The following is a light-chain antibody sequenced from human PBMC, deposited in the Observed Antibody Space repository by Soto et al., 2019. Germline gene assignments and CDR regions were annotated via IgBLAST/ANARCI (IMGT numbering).Light chain of an antibody. Sequence: EFVLTQSPGTLSLSPGERATLSCRASQTVRNNYLAWYQQEPGQAPRLLIYDASSRATVIPDRFSGGGSGTDFTLTIGRLEPEDFAVYYCQQYGGSPPAFGQGTKL. J-gene: IGKJ1*01. V-gene: IGKV3-20*01. CDR3: QQYGGSPPA. CDR1: QTVRNNY. CDR2: DAS.